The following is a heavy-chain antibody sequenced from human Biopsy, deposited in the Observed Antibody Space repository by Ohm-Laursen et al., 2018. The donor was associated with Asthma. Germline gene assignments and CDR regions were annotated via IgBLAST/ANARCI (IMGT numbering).Heavy chain of an antibody. D-gene: IGHD3-22*01. CDR3: AKSADYYDSTDYLDF. V-gene: IGHV3-9*01. J-gene: IGHJ4*01. CDR1: GFTFGNCA. CDR2: ISWNSGNI. Sequence: SLRLSCAASGFTFGNCAMHWVRQAPGKGLEWVSSISWNSGNIDYAVSVKGRFTISRDNAKNSLYLQMQSLRPEDTAFYYCAKSADYYDSTDYLDFWGRGTLVTVSS.